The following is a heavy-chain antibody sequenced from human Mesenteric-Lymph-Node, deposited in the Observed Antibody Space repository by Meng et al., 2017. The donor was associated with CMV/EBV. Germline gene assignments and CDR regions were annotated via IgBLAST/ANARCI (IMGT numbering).Heavy chain of an antibody. CDR1: YTFTSYA. CDR3: AGTNLDYDILTGYFDY. V-gene: IGHV7-4-1*02. Sequence: YTFTSYAMNWVRQAPGQGLEWMGWINANTGNPTYAQSFTGRFVFSLDTSASTAYLQISSLKAEDTAVYYCAGTNLDYDILTGYFDYWGQGTLVTVSS. J-gene: IGHJ4*02. CDR2: INANTGNP. D-gene: IGHD3-9*01.